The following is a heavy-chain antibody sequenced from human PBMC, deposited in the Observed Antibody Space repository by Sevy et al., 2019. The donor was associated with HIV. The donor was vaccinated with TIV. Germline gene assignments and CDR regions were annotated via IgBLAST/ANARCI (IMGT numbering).Heavy chain of an antibody. J-gene: IGHJ4*02. CDR1: GFTFSTYA. D-gene: IGHD6-19*01. Sequence: GGSLRLSCAASGFTFSTYAMSWVRQAPGKGVEWVSGISGSGVTTYYADSVKGRFTISRDNSKNTLYLQMNSLTAEDTAVYYCAKAGVRVGGTFDLFYFDYWGQGTLVTVSS. V-gene: IGHV3-23*01. CDR3: AKAGVRVGGTFDLFYFDY. CDR2: ISGSGVTT.